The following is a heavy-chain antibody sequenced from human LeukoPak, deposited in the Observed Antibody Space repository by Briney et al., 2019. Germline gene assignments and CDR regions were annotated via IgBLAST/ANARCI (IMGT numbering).Heavy chain of an antibody. CDR2: ISSSSSYI. CDR1: GFTFSSYS. CDR3: ARDHDPYYDTNVGY. D-gene: IGHD3-22*01. Sequence: GGSLRLSCAASGFTFSSYSMNWVRQAPGKGLEWVSSISSSSSYIYYADSVKGRFTISRDNAKNSLYLQMNSLRAEDTAVYYCARDHDPYYDTNVGYWGQGTLVTVSS. V-gene: IGHV3-21*01. J-gene: IGHJ4*02.